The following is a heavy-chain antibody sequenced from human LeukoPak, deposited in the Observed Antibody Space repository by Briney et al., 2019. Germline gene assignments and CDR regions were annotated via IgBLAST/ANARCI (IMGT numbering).Heavy chain of an antibody. D-gene: IGHD3-22*01. V-gene: IGHV3-53*01. J-gene: IGHJ3*01. CDR2: IYSGGST. CDR1: GFTVSSNY. CDR3: ARDCVYYYDSSDYYPCD. Sequence: PGGSLRLSCAASGFTVSSNYMSWVRQAPGKGLEWVSVIYSGGSTYYADSVKGRFTISRDNSKNTLYLQMNSLRAEDTAVYYCARDCVYYYDSSDYYPCDWGQGTMVTVSS.